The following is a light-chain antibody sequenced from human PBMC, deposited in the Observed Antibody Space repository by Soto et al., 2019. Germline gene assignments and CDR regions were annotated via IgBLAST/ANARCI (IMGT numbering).Light chain of an antibody. CDR2: GAS. V-gene: IGKV3-20*01. CDR1: QSVSSSY. J-gene: IGKJ1*01. Sequence: EIVLTQSPATLSLSPGERATLSCRASQSVSSSYLAWYQQKPGQAPRLLIYGASSRATGIPDRFIGYGSGTDFTLTISGLEPEDFAVYYCQQFGSSLSTFGQGTKVDI. CDR3: QQFGSSLST.